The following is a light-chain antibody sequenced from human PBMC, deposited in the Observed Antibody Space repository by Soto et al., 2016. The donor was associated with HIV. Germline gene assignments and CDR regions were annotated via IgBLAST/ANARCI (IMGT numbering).Light chain of an antibody. CDR2: QDR. CDR3: QAWGSSSSYV. CDR1: KLGDKY. J-gene: IGLJ1*01. V-gene: IGLV3-1*01. Sequence: SYELTQPPSVSVSPGQTANITCSGDKLGDKYVCWYQQKPGQSPVLVMYQDRKRPSGIPGRFSGSNSGNTATLTISETQAMDEGDYYCQAWGSSSSYVFGTGTKVTVL.